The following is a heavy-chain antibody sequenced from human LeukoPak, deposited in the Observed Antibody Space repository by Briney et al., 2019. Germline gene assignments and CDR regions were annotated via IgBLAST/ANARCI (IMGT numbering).Heavy chain of an antibody. D-gene: IGHD3-9*01. V-gene: IGHV1-18*01. CDR2: ISAYNGNT. CDR1: GYTLTSYG. J-gene: IGHJ4*02. CDR3: ARVDYDILTGYYPPDY. Sequence: GASVKVSCKASGYTLTSYGISWVRQAPGQGLEWMGWISAYNGNTNYAQKLQGRVTMTTDTSTSTAYMELRSLRSDDTAVYYCARVDYDILTGYYPPDYWGQGTLVTVSS.